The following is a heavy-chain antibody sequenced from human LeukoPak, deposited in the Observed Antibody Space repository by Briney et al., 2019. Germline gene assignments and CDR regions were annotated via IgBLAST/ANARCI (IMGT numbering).Heavy chain of an antibody. J-gene: IGHJ5*02. Sequence: GESLKISCKGSEYSFTSCWIGWVRQMPGKGLEWMGIIYPGDSDTRYSPSFQGQVTISADKSISTAYLQWSSLKASDTAMYYCARSSTSSLREPNWFDPWGQGTLVTVSS. CDR1: EYSFTSCW. CDR2: IYPGDSDT. V-gene: IGHV5-51*01. CDR3: ARSSTSSLREPNWFDP. D-gene: IGHD6-6*01.